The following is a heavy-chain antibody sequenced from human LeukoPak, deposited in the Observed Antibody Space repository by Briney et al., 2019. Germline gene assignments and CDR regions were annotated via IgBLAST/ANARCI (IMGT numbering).Heavy chain of an antibody. V-gene: IGHV1-2*02. CDR3: ARARVVVAATVYYYYGMDV. CDR1: GYTFTDYY. Sequence: GASVKVSCKASGYTFTDYYIQWLRKAPGQGLEWMGCINPNSGGTNSAQKFQGRVTMTRDTSVSTAYMELSSLRSEDTAVYYCARARVVVAATVYYYYGMDVWGQGTTVTVSS. CDR2: INPNSGGT. D-gene: IGHD2-15*01. J-gene: IGHJ6*02.